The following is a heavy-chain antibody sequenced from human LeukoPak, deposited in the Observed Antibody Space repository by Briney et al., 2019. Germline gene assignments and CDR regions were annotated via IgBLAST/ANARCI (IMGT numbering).Heavy chain of an antibody. Sequence: GGSLRLSCAASGFTFSSSWMSWVRQAPGKGLEWVANIKQDESEKYYVDSVKGRFTISRDNAKNSLYLQMNILRAEDTAVYYCARDSTYATRFDYWGQGDLVTVSS. D-gene: IGHD2-15*01. CDR3: ARDSTYATRFDY. CDR1: GFTFSSSW. CDR2: IKQDESEK. J-gene: IGHJ4*02. V-gene: IGHV3-7*01.